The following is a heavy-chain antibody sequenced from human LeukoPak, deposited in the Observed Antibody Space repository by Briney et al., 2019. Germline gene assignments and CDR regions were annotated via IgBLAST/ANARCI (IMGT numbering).Heavy chain of an antibody. V-gene: IGHV3-23*01. CDR2: ITGSGGNT. J-gene: IGHJ4*02. CDR3: VRGLDYFDY. CDR1: GFIFSNYA. D-gene: IGHD6-6*01. Sequence: TGGSLRLSCAASGFIFSNYAMGGGRQAPGKGLEGVSSITGSGGNTYYADSVKGRFTLSRDNSKNTLHLQMNSLRAEDTAVYYCVRGLDYFDYWGQGTLVTVSS.